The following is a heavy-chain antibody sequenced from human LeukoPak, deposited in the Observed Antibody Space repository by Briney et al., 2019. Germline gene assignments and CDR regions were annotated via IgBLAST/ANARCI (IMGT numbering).Heavy chain of an antibody. V-gene: IGHV3-23*01. CDR2: ISGSGGST. CDR3: ARVPKDEVVVVLYYFDY. CDR1: GFTFSSYA. D-gene: IGHD2-21*01. Sequence: GGSLRLSCAASGFTFSSYAMSWVRQAPGKGLEWVSAISGSGGSTYYADSVKGRFTISRDNSKNTLYLQMNSLRAEDTAVYYCARVPKDEVVVVLYYFDYWGRGTLVTVSS. J-gene: IGHJ4*02.